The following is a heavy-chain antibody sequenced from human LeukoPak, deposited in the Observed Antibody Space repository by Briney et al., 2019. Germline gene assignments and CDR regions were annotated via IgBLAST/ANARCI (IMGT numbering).Heavy chain of an antibody. J-gene: IGHJ4*02. CDR3: ARDRTAMGMDYFDY. CDR1: GFTFDDYA. CDR2: ISWNSGSI. Sequence: GRSLRLSCAASGFTFDDYAMHWVRQAPGKGLERVSGISWNSGSIGYAASVKGRFTISRDNAKNSLYLQMNSLRAEDTALYYCARDRTAMGMDYFDYWGQGTLVTVSS. V-gene: IGHV3-9*01. D-gene: IGHD5-18*01.